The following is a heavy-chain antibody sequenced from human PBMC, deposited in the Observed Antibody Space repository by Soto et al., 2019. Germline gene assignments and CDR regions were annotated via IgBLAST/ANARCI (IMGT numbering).Heavy chain of an antibody. J-gene: IGHJ5*02. V-gene: IGHV3-11*01. CDR2: IRNSGTTI. CDR1: EFAFSDYD. Sequence: PGGSLRLSCEASEFAFSDYDMSWIRQAPGKGLEWVSYIRNSGTTINYADSVKGRFTISRDNAKRSVYLQMNNLRAEDTAVYYCARDRYYTNSWYWFDPWGQGTLVTVSS. CDR3: ARDRYYTNSWYWFDP. D-gene: IGHD6-13*01.